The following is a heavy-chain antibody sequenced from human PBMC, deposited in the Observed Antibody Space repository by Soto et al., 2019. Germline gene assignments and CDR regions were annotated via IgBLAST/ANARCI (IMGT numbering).Heavy chain of an antibody. V-gene: IGHV4-34*01. CDR2: INHSGST. CDR3: AREYGSGSYYINWFDP. CDR1: GGSFSGYY. Sequence: SETPSLTCAVYGGSFSGYYWSWIRQPPGKGLEWIGEINHSGSTNYNPSLKSRVTISVDTSKNQFSLKLSSVTAADTAVYYCAREYGSGSYYINWFDPWGQGTLVTVSS. D-gene: IGHD3-10*01. J-gene: IGHJ5*02.